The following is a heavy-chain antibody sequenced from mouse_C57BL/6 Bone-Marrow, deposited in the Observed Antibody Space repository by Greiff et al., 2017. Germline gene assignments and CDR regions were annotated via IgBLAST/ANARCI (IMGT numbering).Heavy chain of an antibody. D-gene: IGHD1-1*01. J-gene: IGHJ1*03. CDR3: ARERGETTNWYFDV. CDR2: INPNNGGT. CDR1: GYTFTDYN. Sequence: EVQLQQSGPELVKPGASVKIPCKASGYTFTDYNMDWVKQSHGKSLEWIGDINPNNGGTIYNQKFKGKATLTVDKSSSTAYMELRSLTSEDTAVYYCARERGETTNWYFDVWGTGTTVTVSS. V-gene: IGHV1-18*01.